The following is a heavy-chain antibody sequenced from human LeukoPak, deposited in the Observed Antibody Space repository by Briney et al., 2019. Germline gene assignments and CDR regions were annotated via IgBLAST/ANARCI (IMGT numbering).Heavy chain of an antibody. J-gene: IGHJ6*02. CDR3: ARTRYSSGWSPTYGMDV. CDR2: IYYSGST. Sequence: ASETLSLTCTDSGVSISSYYWSWIRQPPGKGLEWIGYIYYSGSTNYNPSLKSRVTISVDTSKNQFSLKLSSVTAADSAVYYCARTRYSSGWSPTYGMDVWGQGTTVTVSS. D-gene: IGHD6-19*01. CDR1: GVSISSYY. V-gene: IGHV4-59*01.